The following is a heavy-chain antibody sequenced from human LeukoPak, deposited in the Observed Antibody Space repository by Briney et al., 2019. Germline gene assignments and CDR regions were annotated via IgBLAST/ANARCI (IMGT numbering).Heavy chain of an antibody. V-gene: IGHV4-59*01. CDR3: ARDRRREQLHAFDI. CDR1: GGSISSYY. Sequence: SETLSLTCTVSGGSISSYYWSWIRQPPGKGLEWIAYSHYSDHTNYNPSLKSRVTISVDTSKNQFSLMLSSVTAADTAVYYCARDRRREQLHAFDIWGQGTMVAVSS. CDR2: SHYSDHT. J-gene: IGHJ3*02. D-gene: IGHD1/OR15-1a*01.